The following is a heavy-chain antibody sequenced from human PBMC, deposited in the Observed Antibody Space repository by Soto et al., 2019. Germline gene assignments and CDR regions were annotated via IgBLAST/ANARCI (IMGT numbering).Heavy chain of an antibody. CDR1: GFPISSPYS. Sequence: SESMSLTCLVSGFPISSPYSWGYIRQPHGKGLEWIASISHTATTSYSPSLTSRVSISVHTSKNQVSLKLTSVLAADPAVYFCASVTTVITGADRFGLDVWGHGTTVTVSS. CDR2: ISHTATT. J-gene: IGHJ6*02. V-gene: IGHV4-38-2*01. CDR3: ASVTTVITGADRFGLDV. D-gene: IGHD4-17*01.